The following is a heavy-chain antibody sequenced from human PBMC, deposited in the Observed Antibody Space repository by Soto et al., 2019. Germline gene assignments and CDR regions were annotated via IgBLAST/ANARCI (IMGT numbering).Heavy chain of an antibody. V-gene: IGHV4-59*11. CDR2: IYSKGNT. CDR1: GGSINGHY. Sequence: NPSETLSLTCTVSGGSINGHYWSWIRRPPGKQLQWIGYIYSKGNTDYNRSLRSRATLSVDTSNNKFSLRLRSVTAADTAPYYCVRGGSYRDCFDHWGQGILVTVS. J-gene: IGHJ5*02. CDR3: VRGGSYRDCFDH. D-gene: IGHD3-16*02.